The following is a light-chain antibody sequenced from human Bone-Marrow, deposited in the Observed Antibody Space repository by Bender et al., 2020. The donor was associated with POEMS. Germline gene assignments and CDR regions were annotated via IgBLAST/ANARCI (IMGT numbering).Light chain of an antibody. J-gene: IGLJ3*02. V-gene: IGLV2-23*02. CDR3: CSYAGSSTTV. CDR1: SSDVGNYNY. Sequence: QSALTQPASVSGSPGQSITISCTGTSSDVGNYNYVSWYQQHPGKAPKLIIYEVSKRPSGVSNRFSGSKSGNTASLTISGLQAEDEANYYCCSYAGSSTTVFGGGTKLTVL. CDR2: EVS.